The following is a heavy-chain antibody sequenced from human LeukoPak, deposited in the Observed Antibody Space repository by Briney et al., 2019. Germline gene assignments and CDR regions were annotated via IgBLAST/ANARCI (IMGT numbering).Heavy chain of an antibody. CDR1: GFTVSSNY. V-gene: IGHV3-30*02. D-gene: IGHD6-13*01. J-gene: IGHJ4*02. CDR3: AKDLTPGIAAAGTGFDY. Sequence: PGGSLRLSCAASGFTVSSNYMSWVRQAPGKGLEWVAVIWYGGSNKYYADSVKGRFTISRDNSKNTLYLQMNSLRAEDTAVYYCAKDLTPGIAAAGTGFDYWGQGTLVTVSS. CDR2: IWYGGSNK.